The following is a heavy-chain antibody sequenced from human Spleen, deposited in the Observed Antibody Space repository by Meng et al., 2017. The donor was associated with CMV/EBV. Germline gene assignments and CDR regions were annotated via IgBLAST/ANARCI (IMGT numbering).Heavy chain of an antibody. J-gene: IGHJ3*02. D-gene: IGHD3-3*01. CDR1: GLTFSAYW. V-gene: IGHV3-23*01. CDR3: ARSRSPSITIFGVTRAFDI. Sequence: GESLKISCAASGLTFSAYWMSWVRQAPGKGLEWVSGISGSGGSTYYADSVKGRFTISRDNAKSTLYLQMNNLRVEDTAVYYCARSRSPSITIFGVTRAFDIWGQGTMVTVSS. CDR2: ISGSGGST.